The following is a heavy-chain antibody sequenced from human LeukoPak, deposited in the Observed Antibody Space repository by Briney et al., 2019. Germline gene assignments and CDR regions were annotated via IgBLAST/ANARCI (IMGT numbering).Heavy chain of an antibody. CDR2: IYDSGST. J-gene: IGHJ6*02. Sequence: SETLSLTCTVSGGSIRSSYYYWGWIRQPPGKGLEWIGSIYDSGSTYNNPSLKSRVTISVDTSKNQFSLKLSSVTAADTAVYYCARAPIVVVPAAYFYYYYGMDVWGQGTTVTVSS. CDR3: ARAPIVVVPAAYFYYYYGMDV. V-gene: IGHV4-39*07. D-gene: IGHD2-2*01. CDR1: GGSIRSSYYY.